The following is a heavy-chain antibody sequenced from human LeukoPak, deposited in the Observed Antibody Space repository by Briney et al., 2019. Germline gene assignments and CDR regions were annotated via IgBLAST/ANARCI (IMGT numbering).Heavy chain of an antibody. CDR2: IKQDGSEK. CDR1: GFTFSSYW. J-gene: IGHJ3*02. V-gene: IGHV3-7*01. D-gene: IGHD3-22*01. CDR3: ARDAVYDSLAFDI. Sequence: GGSLRLSCAASGFTFSSYWMSWVRQAPGKGLEWVANIKQDGSEKYYVDSVKGRFTISRDNAKNSLYLQMNSLRAEDTAVYYCARDAVYDSLAFDIWGQGTMVPVSS.